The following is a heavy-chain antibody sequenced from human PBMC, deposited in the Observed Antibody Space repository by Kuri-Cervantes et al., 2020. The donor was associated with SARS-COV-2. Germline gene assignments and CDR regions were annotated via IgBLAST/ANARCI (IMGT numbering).Heavy chain of an antibody. Sequence: SQTLSLTCGVSGYSISSGSYWGWIRQTPGKGLEWIASIHHSGSPQYNPSLKSRVVISEDTSKNQFSLRLNSVTAPDTAVYYCARRRFGVFPYHFDSWGQGTLVTVSS. CDR2: IHHSGSP. D-gene: IGHD2-21*01. CDR3: ARRRFGVFPYHFDS. J-gene: IGHJ4*02. CDR1: GYSISSGSY. V-gene: IGHV4-38-2*01.